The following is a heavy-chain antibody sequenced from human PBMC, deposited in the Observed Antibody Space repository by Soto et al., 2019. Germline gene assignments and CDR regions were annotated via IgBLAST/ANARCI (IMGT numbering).Heavy chain of an antibody. CDR2: IYYSGST. CDR3: ARVSPHYGGNTRLDY. Sequence: PLETLSLTCTVSGGSISSYDLSWIRQPPGKGLEWIGYIYYSGSTNYNPSLKSRVTISVDTSKNQFSLKLSSVTAADTAVYYCARVSPHYGGNTRLDYWGQGTLVTVPQ. CDR1: GGSISSYD. V-gene: IGHV4-59*01. J-gene: IGHJ4*02. D-gene: IGHD4-17*01.